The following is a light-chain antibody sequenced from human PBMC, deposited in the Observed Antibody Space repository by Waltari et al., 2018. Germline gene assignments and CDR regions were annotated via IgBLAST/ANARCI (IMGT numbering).Light chain of an antibody. J-gene: IGKJ1*01. V-gene: IGKV3-20*01. Sequence: EIMLTQSPGTPSLSPGERATLSCRASQSISRPLSWYQQKPVQAPRRLIYDASTRATGIPDRFSGSGSGTDFSLTISRLEPEDSAVYYCQQYVSLPATFGQGTKVEIK. CDR3: QQYVSLPAT. CDR2: DAS. CDR1: QSISRP.